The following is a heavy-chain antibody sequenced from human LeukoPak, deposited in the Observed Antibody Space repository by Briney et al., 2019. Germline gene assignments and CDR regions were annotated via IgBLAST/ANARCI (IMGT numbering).Heavy chain of an antibody. V-gene: IGHV3-21*01. J-gene: IGHJ5*02. Sequence: GGSLRLSCAAPGFTFSGSTMNWVRQAPGKGLEWVSFISTSSSYIYYADSVRGRFTISRDNAKNSLYLQMNSLRAEDTAVYYCARDAGGYSYGYSWFDPWGQGTLVTVSS. CDR1: GFTFSGST. CDR3: ARDAGGYSYGYSWFDP. CDR2: ISTSSSYI. D-gene: IGHD5-18*01.